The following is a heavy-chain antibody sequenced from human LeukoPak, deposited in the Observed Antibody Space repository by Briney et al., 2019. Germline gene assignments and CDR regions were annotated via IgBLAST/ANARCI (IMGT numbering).Heavy chain of an antibody. V-gene: IGHV5-51*01. CDR1: GYSFTSYW. CDR3: ARLKGADIVVVVAALDY. Sequence: GESLKISCKGSGYSFTSYWIGWVRQMPGKGLEWMGIIYPGDSDTRYSPSFQGQVTISADKSISTAYLQWSSLKASDTAMYYCARLKGADIVVVVAALDYWGQGTLVTVSS. CDR2: IYPGDSDT. J-gene: IGHJ4*02. D-gene: IGHD2-15*01.